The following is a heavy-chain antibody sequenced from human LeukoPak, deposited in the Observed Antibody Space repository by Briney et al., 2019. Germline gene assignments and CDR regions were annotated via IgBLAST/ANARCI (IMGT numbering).Heavy chain of an antibody. D-gene: IGHD6-19*01. CDR1: GFTFSSYA. J-gene: IGHJ4*02. Sequence: GGSLRLSCAASGFTFSSYAMHWVRQAPGKGLEWVAVISYDGSNKYYADSVKGRFTISRDNSKNTVSLQMNSLRAEDTAVYYCARDPSSGWPNPTDYWGQGTLVTVSS. CDR3: ARDPSSGWPNPTDY. CDR2: ISYDGSNK. V-gene: IGHV3-30*04.